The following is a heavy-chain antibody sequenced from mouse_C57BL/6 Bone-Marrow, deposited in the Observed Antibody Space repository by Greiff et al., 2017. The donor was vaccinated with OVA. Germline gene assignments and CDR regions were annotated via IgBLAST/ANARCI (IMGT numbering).Heavy chain of an antibody. J-gene: IGHJ3*01. D-gene: IGHD1-1*01. Sequence: EVMLVESGGGLVKPGGSLKLSCEASGFTFSSYTMSWVRQTPEKRLEWVATISGGGGNTYYPDSVKGRFTISRDNAKNTLYLQMSSLRSEDTALYYCASLGKAWFAYWGQGTLVTVSA. CDR3: ASLGKAWFAY. CDR1: GFTFSSYT. V-gene: IGHV5-9*01. CDR2: ISGGGGNT.